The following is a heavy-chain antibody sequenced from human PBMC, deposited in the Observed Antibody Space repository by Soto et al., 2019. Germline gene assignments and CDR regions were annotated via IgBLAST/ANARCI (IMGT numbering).Heavy chain of an antibody. Sequence: GGFLRLSCAASGFTFSDYYMSWIRQAPGKGLEWVSYISSSGSTIYYADSVKGRFTISRDNAKNSLYLQMNSLRAEDTAVYYCARDTYYYDSSGYYPHLDYWGQGTLVTVSS. CDR3: ARDTYYYDSSGYYPHLDY. CDR2: ISSSGSTI. D-gene: IGHD3-22*01. V-gene: IGHV3-11*01. J-gene: IGHJ4*02. CDR1: GFTFSDYY.